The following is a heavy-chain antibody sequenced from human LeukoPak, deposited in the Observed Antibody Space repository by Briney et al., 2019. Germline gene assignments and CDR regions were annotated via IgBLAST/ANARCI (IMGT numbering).Heavy chain of an antibody. D-gene: IGHD5-18*01. J-gene: IGHJ4*02. CDR3: ARLYTAMVHMSPNYVDC. CDR1: GFTFSSYW. Sequence: GGSLRLSCAASGFTFSSYWMSWVRQAPGKGLEWVANIKQDGSEKYYVDSVKGRFTISRDNAKNSLYLQMNSLRAEDTAVYYCARLYTAMVHMSPNYVDCWGQGTLVTASS. CDR2: IKQDGSEK. V-gene: IGHV3-7*01.